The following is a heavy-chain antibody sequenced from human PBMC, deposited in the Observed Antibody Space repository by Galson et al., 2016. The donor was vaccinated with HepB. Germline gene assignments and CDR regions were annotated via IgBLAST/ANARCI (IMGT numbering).Heavy chain of an antibody. D-gene: IGHD4-23*01. V-gene: IGHV1-8*01. CDR2: MNPNSGNT. CDR1: GYTFTTYE. CDR3: ARVRNGGNEGIDH. Sequence: SVKVSCKASGYTFTTYEIYWVRQAPGQGLEWMGWMNPNSGNTGYAQKFQGRVTMTRSTSVNTAYMDLSSLRSNDTAVYYCARVRNGGNEGIDHWGQGTLVTVSS. J-gene: IGHJ5*02.